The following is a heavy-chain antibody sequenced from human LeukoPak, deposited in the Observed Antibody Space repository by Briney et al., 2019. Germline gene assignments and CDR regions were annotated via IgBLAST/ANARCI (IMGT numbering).Heavy chain of an antibody. CDR2: IYYSGST. V-gene: IGHV4-30-4*08. D-gene: IGHD2-2*01. CDR3: ASLTGYCSSTSCYDFDY. Sequence: SETLSLTCTVSGGSISSGDYYWSWIRQPPGKGLEWIVYIYYSGSTYYNPSLKSRVTISVDTSKNQFSLKLSSVTAADTAVYYCASLTGYCSSTSCYDFDYWGQGTLVTVSS. J-gene: IGHJ4*02. CDR1: GGSISSGDYY.